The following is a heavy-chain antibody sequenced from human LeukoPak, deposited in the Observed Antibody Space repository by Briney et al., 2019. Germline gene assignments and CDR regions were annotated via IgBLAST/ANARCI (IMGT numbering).Heavy chain of an antibody. CDR2: ISSSGSTI. CDR3: ARDSEYSSSWYRGYYYYYYMDV. CDR1: GFTFREYY. J-gene: IGHJ6*03. Sequence: GGSLRLPCAASGFTFREYYISWIRRAPGKGLEWVSYISSSGSTIYYADSVKGRFTISRDNAKNSLYLQMNSLRAEDTAVYYCARDSEYSSSWYRGYYYYYYMDVWGKGTTVTVSS. V-gene: IGHV3-11*01. D-gene: IGHD6-13*01.